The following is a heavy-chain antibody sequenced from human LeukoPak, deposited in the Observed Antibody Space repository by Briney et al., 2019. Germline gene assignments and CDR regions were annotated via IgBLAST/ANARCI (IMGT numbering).Heavy chain of an antibody. Sequence: ASVKVSCKASGGTFSSYAISWVRQAPGQGLEWMGGIIPIFGTANYAQKFQSRVTITADESTSTAYMELSSLRSEDTAVYYCARDARSGTNLGFDYWGQGTLVTVSS. CDR3: ARDARSGTNLGFDY. J-gene: IGHJ4*02. CDR2: IIPIFGTA. D-gene: IGHD4/OR15-4a*01. V-gene: IGHV1-69*01. CDR1: GGTFSSYA.